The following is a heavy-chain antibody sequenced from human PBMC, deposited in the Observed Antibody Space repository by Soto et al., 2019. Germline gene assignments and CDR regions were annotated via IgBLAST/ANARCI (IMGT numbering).Heavy chain of an antibody. V-gene: IGHV1-8*01. D-gene: IGHD3-10*01. CDR1: GYTFTSYD. J-gene: IGHJ6*02. Sequence: ASVKVSCKASGYTFTSYDINGVRQATGQGLEWMGWMNPNSGNTGYAQKFQGRVTMTRNTSISTAYMELSSLRSEDTAVYYCARGGNYYGSRSYLWGGGVSCMDVWGQGTTVTVSS. CDR2: MNPNSGNT. CDR3: ARGGNYYGSRSYLWGGGVSCMDV.